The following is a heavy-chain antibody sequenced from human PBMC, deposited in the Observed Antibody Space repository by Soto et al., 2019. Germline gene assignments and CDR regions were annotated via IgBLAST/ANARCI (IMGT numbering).Heavy chain of an antibody. V-gene: IGHV3-74*01. Sequence: EEQLVESGGGLVQPGGSLRVSCAASGFTFSNYWMHWVRQVPGKGLVWVSRVTFDGRNTNYADSVKGRFTISRDNARNTVYLQMSSLRAEDTAVDYCGRGIQTYYGFDVWGQGTTVTVSS. D-gene: IGHD5-18*01. CDR2: VTFDGRNT. J-gene: IGHJ6*02. CDR3: GRGIQTYYGFDV. CDR1: GFTFSNYW.